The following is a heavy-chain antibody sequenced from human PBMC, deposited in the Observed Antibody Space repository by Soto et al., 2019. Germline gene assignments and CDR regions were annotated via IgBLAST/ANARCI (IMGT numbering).Heavy chain of an antibody. CDR1: GFTFSSYA. CDR3: AKDPYGDLFNYFDY. Sequence: GGSLRLSCTTSGFTFSSYAMSWVRQAPGKGLEWVSAISGSGGSTYYADSVKGRFTISRDNSKNTLYLQMNSLRAEDTAVYYCAKDPYGDLFNYFDYWGQGTLVTVSS. J-gene: IGHJ4*02. V-gene: IGHV3-23*01. D-gene: IGHD4-17*01. CDR2: ISGSGGST.